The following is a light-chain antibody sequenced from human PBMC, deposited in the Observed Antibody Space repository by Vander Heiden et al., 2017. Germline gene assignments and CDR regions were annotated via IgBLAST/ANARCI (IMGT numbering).Light chain of an antibody. J-gene: IGKJ2*01. V-gene: IGKV3-15*01. Sequence: EIVMTQSPATLSVSPGERATLSCRASQGVSSNLAWYQQKPGQAPRLLIYGASTRATGIPARFSGSGSGTEFTLTISSLQSEEFAVYYGQQYNNWWMYIFGQGTKLEIK. CDR1: QGVSSN. CDR2: GAS. CDR3: QQYNNWWMYI.